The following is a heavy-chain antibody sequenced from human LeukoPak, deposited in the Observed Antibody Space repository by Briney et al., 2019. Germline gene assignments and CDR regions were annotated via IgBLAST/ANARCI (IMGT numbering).Heavy chain of an antibody. Sequence: GGSLRLSCAASGFTFSSYAMSWVRQAPGKGLEWVSAISGSGGSTYYADSVKGRFTISRDNSKNTLYLQMNSLRAEDTAVYYCNTIFGVVISDFDYWGQGTLVTVSS. D-gene: IGHD3-3*01. V-gene: IGHV3-23*01. CDR2: ISGSGGST. J-gene: IGHJ4*02. CDR3: NTIFGVVISDFDY. CDR1: GFTFSSYA.